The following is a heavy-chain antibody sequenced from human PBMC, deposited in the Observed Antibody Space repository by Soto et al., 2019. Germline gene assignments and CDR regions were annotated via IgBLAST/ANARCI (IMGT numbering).Heavy chain of an antibody. CDR3: ARGSYYYDSSGQLVDY. Sequence: SETLSLTCAVSGGSISSGGYSWSWIRQPPGKGLEWIGYIYHSGSTYYNPSLKSRVTISVDRSKNQFSLKLSSVTAADTAVYCCARGSYYYDSSGQLVDYWGQGTLVTVSS. J-gene: IGHJ4*02. CDR2: IYHSGST. V-gene: IGHV4-30-2*01. D-gene: IGHD3-22*01. CDR1: GGSISSGGYS.